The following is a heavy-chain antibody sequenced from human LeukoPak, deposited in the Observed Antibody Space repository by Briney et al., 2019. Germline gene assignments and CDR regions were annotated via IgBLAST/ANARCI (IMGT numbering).Heavy chain of an antibody. CDR2: TSSSDDGT. Sequence: GGSLRLSCAASGFTFSSYGMTWVRQVPGKGLEWVSATSSSDDGTYHADSVRGRFTIYRDNFRNTLYLQMNRLRVEDAALYYCARAPVTSCRGAFCYPFDLWGQGVLVTVSS. CDR1: GFTFSSYG. CDR3: ARAPVTSCRGAFCYPFDL. V-gene: IGHV3-23*01. D-gene: IGHD2-21*01. J-gene: IGHJ4*02.